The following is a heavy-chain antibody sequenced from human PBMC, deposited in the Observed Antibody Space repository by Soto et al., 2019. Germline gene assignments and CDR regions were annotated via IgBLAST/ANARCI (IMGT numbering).Heavy chain of an antibody. J-gene: IGHJ4*02. CDR2: ISAYNGNT. CDR3: ATIAAAGTQFDY. CDR1: GYTFTSYG. Sequence: ASVKVSCKASGYTFTSYGISWVRQAPGQGLEWMGWISAYNGNTNYAQKLQGRVTMTTDTSTSTAYMELRSLRSDDTAVYYCATIAAAGTQFDYWGLGTLVTVSS. D-gene: IGHD6-13*01. V-gene: IGHV1-18*01.